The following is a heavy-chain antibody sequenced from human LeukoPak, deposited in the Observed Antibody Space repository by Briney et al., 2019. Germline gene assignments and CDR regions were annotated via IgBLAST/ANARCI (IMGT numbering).Heavy chain of an antibody. J-gene: IGHJ5*02. CDR1: GGSISSYY. CDR2: IYYSGST. Sequence: SETLSLTCTVSGGSISSYYWSWIRQPPGKGLEWIGYIYYSGSTNYNPSLESRVTISVDTSKNQFSLKLSSVTAADTAVYYCARGIGGVITNWFDPWGQGTLVTVSS. D-gene: IGHD3-16*02. CDR3: ARGIGGVITNWFDP. V-gene: IGHV4-59*12.